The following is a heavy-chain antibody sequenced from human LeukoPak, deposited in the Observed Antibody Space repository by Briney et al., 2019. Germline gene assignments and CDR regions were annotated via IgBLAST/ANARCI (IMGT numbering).Heavy chain of an antibody. CDR1: GGSISSYY. CDR3: ARGGWYPESFQH. J-gene: IGHJ1*01. V-gene: IGHV4-59*01. D-gene: IGHD6-19*01. Sequence: SETLSLTCTVSGGSISSYYWNWIRQPPGKGLEWIGYIYYSGSTNYNPSLKSRVTISVDTSRNQFSLKLSSVTAADTAVYYCARGGWYPESFQHWGRGALVTVSS. CDR2: IYYSGST.